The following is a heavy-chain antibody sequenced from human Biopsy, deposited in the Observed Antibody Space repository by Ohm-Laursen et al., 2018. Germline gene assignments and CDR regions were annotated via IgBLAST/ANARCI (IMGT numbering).Heavy chain of an antibody. D-gene: IGHD1-1*01. J-gene: IGHJ4*02. CDR3: AADINVWNVNY. CDR1: GYTLTELF. CDR2: FAPENGKT. V-gene: IGHV1-24*01. Sequence: ASVKVSCKVSGYTLTELFMHWVRQATGKGLEWMGGFAPENGKTVYTQNFQARVSMTEDTSTDTAYMELRSLRSEDTAVYYCAADINVWNVNYWGQGTQVTVSS.